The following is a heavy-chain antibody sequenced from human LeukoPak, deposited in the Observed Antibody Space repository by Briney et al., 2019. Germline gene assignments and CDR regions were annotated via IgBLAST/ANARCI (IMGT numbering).Heavy chain of an antibody. J-gene: IGHJ3*02. V-gene: IGHV3-21*01. CDR1: GFSFSTYN. Sequence: GESLRLSCAASGFSFSTYNMNWVRQAPGKGLEWVSSITTSSTYIYYADSVKGRFTISRDNAKNSLYLQMNSLRAEDTAVYYCARDFDSSGYYGADDAFDIWGQGTMVTVSS. D-gene: IGHD3-22*01. CDR2: ITTSSTYI. CDR3: ARDFDSSGYYGADDAFDI.